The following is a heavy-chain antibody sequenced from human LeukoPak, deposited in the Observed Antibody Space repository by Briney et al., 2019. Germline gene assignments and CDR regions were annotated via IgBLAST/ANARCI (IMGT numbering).Heavy chain of an antibody. J-gene: IGHJ3*02. CDR3: ARETRTLRRYDPEGTFDI. Sequence: LRLSCAASGFTFSDYYMSWIRQHPGKGLEWIGYIYYSGSTYYNPSLKSRVTISVDTSKNQFSLKLSSVTAADTAVYYCARETRTLRRYDPEGTFDIWGQGTMVTVSS. CDR1: GFTFSDYY. D-gene: IGHD5-12*01. CDR2: IYYSGST. V-gene: IGHV4-31*02.